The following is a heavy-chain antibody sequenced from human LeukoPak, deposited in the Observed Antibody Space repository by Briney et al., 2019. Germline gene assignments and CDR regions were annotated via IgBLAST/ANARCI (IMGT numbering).Heavy chain of an antibody. CDR1: GYTFTGYY. V-gene: IGHV1-2*02. D-gene: IGHD3-22*01. CDR3: ARGYNLLWLFRGSYYYYYMDV. CDR2: INPNSGGT. J-gene: IGHJ6*03. Sequence: SVKVSCKASGYTFTGYYMHWVRQAPGQGLEWMGWINPNSGGTNYAQKFQGRVTMTRDTSISTAYMELSRLRSDDTAVYYCARGYNLLWLFRGSYYYYYMDVWGKGTTVTVSS.